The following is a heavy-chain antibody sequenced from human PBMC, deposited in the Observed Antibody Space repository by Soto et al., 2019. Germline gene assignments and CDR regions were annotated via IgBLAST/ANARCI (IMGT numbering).Heavy chain of an antibody. CDR1: GFTFNIYA. Sequence: EVQLLESGGDLIQPGGSLRLSCAASGFTFNIYAMTWVRQAPGKGLEWVSAISRYGDFTYYADSVEGRFTISRDNSKNPLYLQMNSLRAEDTAVYYCANARYLDHDSRGYLFDNWGQGNLVTVSS. V-gene: IGHV3-23*01. CDR3: ANARYLDHDSRGYLFDN. CDR2: ISRYGDFT. J-gene: IGHJ4*02. D-gene: IGHD3-22*01.